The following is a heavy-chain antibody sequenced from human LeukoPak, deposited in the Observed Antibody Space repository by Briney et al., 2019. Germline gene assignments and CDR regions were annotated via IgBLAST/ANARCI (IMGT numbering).Heavy chain of an antibody. Sequence: SETLSLACTVSSGSISSSTYYWGWIRQPPGKGLEWIGTIYYTGSTYYNPSLKSRVPISVDTSKTQFSLKLTSVTAADTAVHYCARAVGTDGYNLWFYWGQGTLVTVSS. J-gene: IGHJ4*02. V-gene: IGHV4-39*07. CDR2: IYYTGST. D-gene: IGHD5-24*01. CDR3: ARAVGTDGYNLWFY. CDR1: SGSISSSTYY.